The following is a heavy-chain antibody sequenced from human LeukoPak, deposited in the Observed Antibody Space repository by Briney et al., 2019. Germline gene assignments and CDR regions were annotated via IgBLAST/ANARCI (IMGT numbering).Heavy chain of an antibody. CDR2: IYYNGFS. D-gene: IGHD3-3*01. V-gene: IGHV4-39*01. J-gene: IGHJ3*02. CDR1: GGSINSTNHY. CDR3: ARLEDFWSGSGAFDI. Sequence: SETLSLTCPLSGGSINSTNHYWGWIRQPPGKGLDWIGSIYYNGFSYFNPSLKSRVTMSVDTSKNQFSLKLRSVTAADPAVYYCARLEDFWSGSGAFDIWGQGTMVTVSS.